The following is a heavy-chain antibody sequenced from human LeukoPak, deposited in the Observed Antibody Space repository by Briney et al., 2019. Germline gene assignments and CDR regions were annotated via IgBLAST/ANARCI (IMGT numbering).Heavy chain of an antibody. CDR1: GFTFDDYA. CDR3: AKDMSSGWFSALSY. D-gene: IGHD6-19*01. CDR2: ISWNSGSI. J-gene: IGHJ4*02. V-gene: IGHV3-9*01. Sequence: PGGSLRLSCAASGFTFDDYAMHWVRQAPGKGLEWVSGISWNSGSIGYADSVKGRLTISRDNAKNSLYLQMNSLRAEDTALYYCAKDMSSGWFSALSYWGQGTLVTVSS.